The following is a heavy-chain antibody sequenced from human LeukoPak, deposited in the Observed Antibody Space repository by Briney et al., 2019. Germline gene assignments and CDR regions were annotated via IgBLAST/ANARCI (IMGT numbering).Heavy chain of an antibody. CDR3: AKGGYDYVEVGYFDY. D-gene: IGHD5-12*01. J-gene: IGHJ4*02. CDR2: ITYSGGST. Sequence: GGSLRLSCAASGFTFSIYAMTWVRQAPGKGLEWVSGITYSGGSTYYADSVKGRFTISRDNTKNTLYLQMNSLRADDTAVYFCAKGGYDYVEVGYFDYWGQGTVVTVSS. CDR1: GFTFSIYA. V-gene: IGHV3-23*01.